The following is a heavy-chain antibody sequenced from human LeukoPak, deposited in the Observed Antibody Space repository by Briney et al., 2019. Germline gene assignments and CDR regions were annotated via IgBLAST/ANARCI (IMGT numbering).Heavy chain of an antibody. CDR2: ISKTGST. J-gene: IGHJ4*02. Sequence: PSETLSLTCTVSSGSISSGSYYWSWIRQPAGKELEWIGRISKTGSTSYNPSLMSRVTMSVDTSNNQFSLRLGSATAADTAVYYCGRGVVGATALGYWGQGILVTVAS. CDR1: SGSISSGSYY. D-gene: IGHD1-26*01. V-gene: IGHV4-61*02. CDR3: GRGVVGATALGY.